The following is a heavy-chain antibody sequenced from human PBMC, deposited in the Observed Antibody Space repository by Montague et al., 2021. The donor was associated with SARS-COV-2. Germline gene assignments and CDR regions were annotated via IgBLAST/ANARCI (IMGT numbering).Heavy chain of an antibody. V-gene: IGHV4-34*01. CDR2: ITHSGST. J-gene: IGHJ5*02. D-gene: IGHD3-3*01. Sequence: SETRSLTCAVYTDSFSGYYWSWIRQSPGKGLEWIGEITHSGSTNHNPSLQSRVTISVDKSKKQVSLKLRSLIAADTAVYYCARGADYDFWSGFLRYKWFGPWGQGTPVIVSS. CDR1: TDSFSGYY. CDR3: ARGADYDFWSGFLRYKWFGP.